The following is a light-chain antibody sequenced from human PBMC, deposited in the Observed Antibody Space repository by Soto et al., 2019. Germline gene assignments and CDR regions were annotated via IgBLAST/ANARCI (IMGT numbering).Light chain of an antibody. Sequence: DIQLTQSPSFLSASVGDRVTITCRASQGISSSIAWYQQKPGKAPKVLIHAASTLQSGVPSRFSGSGSGTEFTLTISSLQPEDFATYYCQQLNSYQWTFGQGTKVEIK. CDR2: AAS. J-gene: IGKJ1*01. CDR3: QQLNSYQWT. V-gene: IGKV1-9*01. CDR1: QGISSS.